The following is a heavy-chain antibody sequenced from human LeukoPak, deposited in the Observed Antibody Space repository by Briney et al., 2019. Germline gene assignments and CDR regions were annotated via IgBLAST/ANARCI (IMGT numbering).Heavy chain of an antibody. D-gene: IGHD3-16*01. CDR3: ARFGVDYDMDV. CDR2: IHYTGKP. J-gene: IGHJ6*02. Sequence: PSETLSLTCSVSGGSISGHYWTWIRQPPGKGLEWIGQIHYTGKPDYNPPLKSRITISVDTSKNQVSLQVSSVIAADSAIYYCARFGVDYDMDVWGHGTTVTVFS. CDR1: GGSISGHY. V-gene: IGHV4-59*11.